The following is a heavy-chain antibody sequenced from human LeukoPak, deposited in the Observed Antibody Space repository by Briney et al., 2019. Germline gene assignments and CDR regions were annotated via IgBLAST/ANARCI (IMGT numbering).Heavy chain of an antibody. J-gene: IGHJ4*02. CDR3: ARGNKYGFDY. CDR2: IKTDGTNE. CDR1: GFTFSWFW. Sequence: PGGSLRLSCAASGFTFSWFWMHWVRQAPGKGLVWVSEIKTDGTNENYADSVKGRFTISRDNAKNTLYLQMNSLRAEDTAVCYCARGNKYGFDYWGQGALVTVSS. V-gene: IGHV3-74*01. D-gene: IGHD3-10*01.